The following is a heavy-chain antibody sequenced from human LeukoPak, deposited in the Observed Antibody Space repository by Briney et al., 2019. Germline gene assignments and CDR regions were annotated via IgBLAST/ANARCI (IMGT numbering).Heavy chain of an antibody. Sequence: ASVKVSCKVSGYTLTELSMHWVRQAPGKGLEWMGGFDLEDGETIYAQKFQGRVTMTEDTSTDTAYMELSSLRSEDTAVYYCATSSVGRITMVRGTSRASFDPWGQGTLVTVSS. CDR3: ATSSVGRITMVRGTSRASFDP. CDR2: FDLEDGET. CDR1: GYTLTELS. J-gene: IGHJ5*02. D-gene: IGHD3-10*01. V-gene: IGHV1-24*01.